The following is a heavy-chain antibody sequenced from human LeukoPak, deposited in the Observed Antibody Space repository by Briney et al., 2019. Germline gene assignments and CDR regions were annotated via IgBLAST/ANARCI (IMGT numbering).Heavy chain of an antibody. V-gene: IGHV4-38-2*02. CDR2: IYHSGGS. J-gene: IGHJ5*02. CDR1: GYSSSSGYY. D-gene: IGHD2-15*01. Sequence: SETLSLTCAVSGYSSSSGYYWGWIRQPPGKGLEWIGSIYHSGGSYYNPSLKSRVTISVDTSKNQFSLKLSSVTAADTAVYYCARDRRWDIVVVVAADSNNWFDPWGQGTLVTVSS. CDR3: ARDRRWDIVVVVAADSNNWFDP.